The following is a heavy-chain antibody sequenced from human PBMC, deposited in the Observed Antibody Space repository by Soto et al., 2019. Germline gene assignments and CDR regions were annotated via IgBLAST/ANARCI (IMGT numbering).Heavy chain of an antibody. V-gene: IGHV2-5*02. J-gene: IGHJ4*02. CDR2: MYWGDDK. Sequence: SGPTLVNPTQTLTLTCTFSGFSLSTSGVGVGWIRQPPGKALEWLALMYWGDDKRYSPSLKSRLTITKDTSKNQVVLTMTNMDPVDTATYYCAHRGSSWNHFDYWGQGTLVTVSS. CDR3: AHRGSSWNHFDY. CDR1: GFSLSTSGVG. D-gene: IGHD6-13*01.